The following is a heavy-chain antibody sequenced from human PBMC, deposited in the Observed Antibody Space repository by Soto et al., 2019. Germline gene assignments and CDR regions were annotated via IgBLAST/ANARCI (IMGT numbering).Heavy chain of an antibody. D-gene: IGHD3-16*01. Sequence: QVQLVQSGAEVKEPGSSVKASCKASGGTFNSDTINWVRQAPGQGLEWMGRINSILGISNYAQKFQGRIAITADKSTNSGYMELSSLRSEDTAVYYCARGPVRGMGGDSWGQGTLVTVSS. CDR2: INSILGIS. CDR3: ARGPVRGMGGDS. V-gene: IGHV1-69*02. J-gene: IGHJ5*01. CDR1: GGTFNSDT.